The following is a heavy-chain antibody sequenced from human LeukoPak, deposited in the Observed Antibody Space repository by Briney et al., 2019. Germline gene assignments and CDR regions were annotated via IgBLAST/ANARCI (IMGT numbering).Heavy chain of an antibody. J-gene: IGHJ1*01. CDR1: GFTFSSYT. CDR2: ISSSSSYI. V-gene: IGHV3-21*01. D-gene: IGHD6-6*01. Sequence: KPGGSLRLSCAASGFTFSSYTMSWVRQAPGKGLEWVSSISSSSSYIYYADSVKGRFTISRDNAKNSLYLQMNSLRAEDTAVYYCARARTRAYSSSSPHFQHWGQGTLVTVSS. CDR3: ARARTRAYSSSSPHFQH.